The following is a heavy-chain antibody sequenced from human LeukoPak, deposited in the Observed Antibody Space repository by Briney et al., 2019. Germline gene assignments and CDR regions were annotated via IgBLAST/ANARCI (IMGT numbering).Heavy chain of an antibody. CDR2: INPNSGGT. Sequence: ASVKVSCKASGYTFTGYYMHWVRQAPGQGLEWMGWINPNSGGTNYAQKFQGRVTMTRDTSISTAYMELSRLRSDDTAVYYCARGPRSSSWCGAYYYYYYMDVWGKGTTVTVSS. CDR1: GYTFTGYY. D-gene: IGHD6-13*01. J-gene: IGHJ6*03. CDR3: ARGPRSSSWCGAYYYYYYMDV. V-gene: IGHV1-2*02.